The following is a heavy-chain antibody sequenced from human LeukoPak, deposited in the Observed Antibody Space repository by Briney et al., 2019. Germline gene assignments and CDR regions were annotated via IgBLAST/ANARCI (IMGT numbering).Heavy chain of an antibody. V-gene: IGHV4-59*08. CDR3: ARGNGWYYP. CDR1: GGSISNFY. Sequence: SETPSLTCTVSGGSISNFYWSWIRQPPGKGLEWIGYIFYSGSANYNPSLKSRVTISADTSKNQFSLRLTSVTAADTAVYYCARGNGWYYPWGQGTLVTVSS. CDR2: IFYSGSA. J-gene: IGHJ5*02. D-gene: IGHD6-19*01.